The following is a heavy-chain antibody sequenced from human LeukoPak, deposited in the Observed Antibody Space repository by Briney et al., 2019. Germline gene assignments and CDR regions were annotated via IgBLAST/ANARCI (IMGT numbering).Heavy chain of an antibody. D-gene: IGHD4-23*01. CDR1: GYTFTSYY. J-gene: IGHJ4*02. CDR2: INPSGGST. Sequence: ASVKASCKASGYTFTSYYMHWVRQAPGQGLEWMGIINPSGGSTNYAQKLQGRVTMTTDTSTRTAYMELRSLRSDDTAVYYCARGGVWIYCGNPLFDYWGQGTLVTVSS. CDR3: ARGGVWIYCGNPLFDY. V-gene: IGHV1-46*01.